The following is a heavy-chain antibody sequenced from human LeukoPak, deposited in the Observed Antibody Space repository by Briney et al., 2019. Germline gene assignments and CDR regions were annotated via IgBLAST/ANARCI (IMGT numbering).Heavy chain of an antibody. CDR1: GFTFSSYA. D-gene: IGHD6-6*01. CDR3: AKCGSSWGYFYYMDV. V-gene: IGHV3-23*01. CDR2: ISAGGGST. Sequence: GGSLRLSCAASGFTFSSYAMSWVRQAPGKGLEWVSGISAGGGSTYYADSVKGRFTISRDNSKSTLYLQMNSLRAEDTAVYYCAKCGSSWGYFYYMDVWGKGTTVTVSS. J-gene: IGHJ6*03.